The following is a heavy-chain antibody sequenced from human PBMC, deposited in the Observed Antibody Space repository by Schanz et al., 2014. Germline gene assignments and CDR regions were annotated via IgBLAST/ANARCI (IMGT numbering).Heavy chain of an antibody. CDR1: GFSFSTYA. CDR2: ISYDGSAK. V-gene: IGHV3-30*18. CDR3: AKEVGATLFHWFDP. D-gene: IGHD1-26*01. Sequence: QVQLVESGGGVVQPGRSLRLSCAASGFSFSTYAMHWVRQAPGKGLKWVAVISYDGSAKWYADSVEGRFTISRDNSENTLYLQINSLRTEDTAVYYCAKEVGATLFHWFDPWGQGTLVTVSS. J-gene: IGHJ5*02.